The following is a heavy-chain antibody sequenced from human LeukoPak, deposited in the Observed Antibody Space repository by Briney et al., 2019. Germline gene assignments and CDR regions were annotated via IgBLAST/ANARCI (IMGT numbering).Heavy chain of an antibody. D-gene: IGHD3-3*01. CDR1: GGSFSGYY. V-gene: IGHV4-34*01. J-gene: IGHJ3*02. Sequence: SETLSLTCAVYGGSFSGYYWSWIRQPPGKGLEWIGEINHSGSTNYNPSLKSRVTISVDTSKNQFSLKLSSVTAADTAVYYCARDPPHSGYDFWSGYYDAFDIWGQGTMVTVSS. CDR3: ARDPPHSGYDFWSGYYDAFDI. CDR2: INHSGST.